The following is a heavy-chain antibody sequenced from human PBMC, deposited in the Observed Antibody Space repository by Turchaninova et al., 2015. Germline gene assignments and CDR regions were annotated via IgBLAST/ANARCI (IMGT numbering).Heavy chain of an antibody. CDR3: ARRQGHHAYGYGLDV. Sequence: EVQLVESGGGLVQPGGSLTLSCATSGFRFSGSALHWVRQASGKGPAVVGRLRSESNDYETDEVASGKGRFTRARDDSKKTAYLQMKGLKTEDTAVYYCARRQGHHAYGYGLDVWGQGTTVTVS. V-gene: IGHV3-73*02. CDR1: GFRFSGSA. J-gene: IGHJ6*02. CDR2: LRSESNDYET. D-gene: IGHD4-17*01.